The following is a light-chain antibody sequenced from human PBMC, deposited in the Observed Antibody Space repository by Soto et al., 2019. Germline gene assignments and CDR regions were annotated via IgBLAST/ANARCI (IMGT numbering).Light chain of an antibody. CDR1: SSDIGGYNY. J-gene: IGLJ1*01. CDR2: DVS. Sequence: QSVLTQPASVSGSPGQSITISCTGTSSDIGGYNYVSWYQQLPGKVPKLIIYDVSNRPSGVSDRFSGSKSGNAASLTISGLQAEDEDDYYCSSYTSTSTLYVFGTGTKLTVL. V-gene: IGLV2-14*03. CDR3: SSYTSTSTLYV.